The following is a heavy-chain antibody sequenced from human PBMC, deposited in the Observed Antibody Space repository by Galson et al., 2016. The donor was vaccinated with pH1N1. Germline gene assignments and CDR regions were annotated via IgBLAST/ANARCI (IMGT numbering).Heavy chain of an antibody. V-gene: IGHV3-7*03. J-gene: IGHJ4*02. Sequence: SLRLSCAGSGFNFSNHWMAWVRQAPGKGLEWVAHVNEEGIEENHIDSVTGRFIITRDNAKKSVFLQMYSLRGDDTAVYYCARVQVSAFFSMDHWGQGALVTVSS. CDR2: VNEEGIEE. CDR3: ARVQVSAFFSMDH. CDR1: GFNFSNHW. D-gene: IGHD2-8*01.